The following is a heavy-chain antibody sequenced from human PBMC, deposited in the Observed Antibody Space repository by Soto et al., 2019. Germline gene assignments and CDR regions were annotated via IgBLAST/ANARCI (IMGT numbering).Heavy chain of an antibody. Sequence: QVQLQESGPGLAKPSQTLSLTCTVSGGSISSGGYYWSWIRQHPGKGLEWIGYIYYSGSTYYNQSLRSRVTLSVDTSKNQFSLKLSSVTAADTAVYYCARDKRWLQSGMDVWGQGTTVTVSS. CDR3: ARDKRWLQSGMDV. CDR1: GGSISSGGYY. D-gene: IGHD5-12*01. CDR2: IYYSGST. J-gene: IGHJ6*02. V-gene: IGHV4-31*03.